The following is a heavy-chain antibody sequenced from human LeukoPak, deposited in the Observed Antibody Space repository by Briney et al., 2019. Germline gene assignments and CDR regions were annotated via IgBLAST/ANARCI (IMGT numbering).Heavy chain of an antibody. J-gene: IGHJ4*02. V-gene: IGHV2-70*04. CDR2: IDWDNNK. D-gene: IGHD5-18*01. CDR3: TRTPRGYSYDY. Sequence: SGPALLQPTQTLTLTCTFSGFSLSTTGMRVSWIRQPPGKALEWLARIDWDNNKFYSASLKTRLTISKDTSKTQVVLTMTNMDPVDTATYYCTRTPRGYSYDYWGQGTLVTVSS. CDR1: GFSLSTTGMR.